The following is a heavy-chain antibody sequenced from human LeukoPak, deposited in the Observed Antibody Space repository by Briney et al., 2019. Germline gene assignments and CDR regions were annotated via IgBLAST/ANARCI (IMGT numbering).Heavy chain of an antibody. CDR1: GYTFTVYY. D-gene: IGHD5-12*01. CDR3: AGHVDLDAFDI. CDR2: INPNSGGT. V-gene: IGHV1-2*02. J-gene: IGHJ3*02. Sequence: ASVTVSFKSSGYTFTVYYMHWVRQAPGQGQGWVGWINPNSGGTNYAQKFQGRVTMTRDTSISTAYMELSRLRSDDTAVYYCAGHVDLDAFDIWGQGTMVTVSS.